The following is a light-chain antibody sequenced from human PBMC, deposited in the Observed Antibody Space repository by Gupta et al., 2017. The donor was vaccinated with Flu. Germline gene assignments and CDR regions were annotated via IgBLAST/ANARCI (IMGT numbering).Light chain of an antibody. J-gene: IGLJ2*01. Sequence: QSVLTQPPSASGLPGPEVIISCTGSSSIIGANGVNWYRPLPQTAPKLLIYTHVERRSGVPARFSGSKSGTSASFTTSWLQMEEEADYYCAVAYDILSVVVFGGGTRLTVL. V-gene: IGLV1-44*01. CDR1: SSIIGANG. CDR2: THV. CDR3: AVAYDILSVVV.